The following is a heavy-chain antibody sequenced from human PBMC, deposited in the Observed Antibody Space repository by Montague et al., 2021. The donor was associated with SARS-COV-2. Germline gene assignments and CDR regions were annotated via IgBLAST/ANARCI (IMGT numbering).Heavy chain of an antibody. CDR2: INYIGAT. V-gene: IGHV4-59*01. D-gene: IGHD6-19*01. CDR1: GGSIINYH. J-gene: IGHJ4*02. Sequence: SETLSLTCSVSGGSIINYHWNWIRQSPGKGPEWIGSINYIGATNYNPSLKSRVTMSVDRSTNQFSLRLNSVTAADSAVYYCARSPHIACSGWSYYFDNWGQGTLVTVSA. CDR3: ARSPHIACSGWSYYFDN.